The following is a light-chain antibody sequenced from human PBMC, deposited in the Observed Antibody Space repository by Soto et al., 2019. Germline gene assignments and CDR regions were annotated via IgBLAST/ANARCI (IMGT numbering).Light chain of an antibody. CDR1: QSVSSN. CDR3: QQYGSSPEWT. CDR2: GAS. J-gene: IGKJ1*01. Sequence: EIVLTQSPGTLSVSPGERATLSCRASQSVSSNLAWYQQKPGQAPRLLIYGASYRATGIPDRFSGSGSGTDFTLTISRLEPEDFAVYYCQQYGSSPEWTFGQGTKVDI. V-gene: IGKV3-20*01.